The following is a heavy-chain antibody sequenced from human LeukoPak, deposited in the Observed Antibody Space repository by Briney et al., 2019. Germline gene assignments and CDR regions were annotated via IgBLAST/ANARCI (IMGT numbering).Heavy chain of an antibody. CDR2: ISAYNGNT. V-gene: IGHV1-18*01. Sequence: ASVTVSCKASGYTFTSYGISWVRQAPGQGLEWMGWISAYNGNTNYAQKLQGRVTMTTDTSTSTAYMELRGLRSDDTAVYYCARVLSRYYDILTGDYDYWGQGTLVTVSS. CDR3: ARVLSRYYDILTGDYDY. D-gene: IGHD3-9*01. CDR1: GYTFTSYG. J-gene: IGHJ4*02.